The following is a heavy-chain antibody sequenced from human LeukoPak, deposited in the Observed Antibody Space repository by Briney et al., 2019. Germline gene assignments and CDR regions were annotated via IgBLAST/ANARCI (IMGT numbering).Heavy chain of an antibody. CDR3: ARAGFALAPHRGTPFDY. D-gene: IGHD6-6*01. CDR2: INHSGST. CDR1: GESFSDYY. V-gene: IGHV4-34*01. J-gene: IGHJ4*02. Sequence: PSETLSLTCAVYGESFSDYYWSWLRQPPGKGLEWIGEINHSGSTNHSPSLKSRVTISVNTSKNQFSLKLTSVTAADTAVYYCARAGFALAPHRGTPFDYWGQGTLVTVSS.